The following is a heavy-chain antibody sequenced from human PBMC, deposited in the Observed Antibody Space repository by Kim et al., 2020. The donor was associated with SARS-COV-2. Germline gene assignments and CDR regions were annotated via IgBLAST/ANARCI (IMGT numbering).Heavy chain of an antibody. D-gene: IGHD6-13*01. CDR2: ISYDGSNK. CDR3: ARDLGAAAFDY. V-gene: IGHV3-33*05. Sequence: LSLTCAASGFTFSSYGMHWVRQAPGKGLEWVAVISYDGSNKYYADSVKGRFTISRDNSKNTLYLQMNSLRAEDTAVYYCARDLGAAAFDYWGQGTLVTVSS. CDR1: GFTFSSYG. J-gene: IGHJ4*02.